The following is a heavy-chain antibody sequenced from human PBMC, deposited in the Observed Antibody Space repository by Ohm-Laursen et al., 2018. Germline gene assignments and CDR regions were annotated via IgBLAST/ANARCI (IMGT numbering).Heavy chain of an antibody. Sequence: RSLRLSCAASGFTFDDYAMHWVRQAPGKGLEWVSGISWNSGSIGYADSVKGRFTISRDNAKNSLYLQMNSLRAEDTALYYCAKDRKTDYYYGMDVWGQGTTVTVSS. V-gene: IGHV3-9*01. CDR2: ISWNSGSI. CDR3: AKDRKTDYYYGMDV. D-gene: IGHD2-21*02. CDR1: GFTFDDYA. J-gene: IGHJ6*02.